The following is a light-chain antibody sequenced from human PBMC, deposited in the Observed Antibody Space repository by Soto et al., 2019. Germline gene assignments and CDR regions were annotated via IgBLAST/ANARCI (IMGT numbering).Light chain of an antibody. CDR2: GNI. V-gene: IGLV1-40*01. Sequence: QSALTQPASVSGSPGQSITISCTGTSGDIGSYNRVSWYQQRPGTAPKLLIFGNINRPSGVPDRFSGSKSGTAASLAITGLQAEDEGDYYCQSYDSTLSARYVFGTGTKVTVL. J-gene: IGLJ1*01. CDR1: SGDIGSYNR. CDR3: QSYDSTLSARYV.